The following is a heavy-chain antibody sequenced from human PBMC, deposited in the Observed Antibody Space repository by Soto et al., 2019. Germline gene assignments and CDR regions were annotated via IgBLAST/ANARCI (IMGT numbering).Heavy chain of an antibody. D-gene: IGHD4-17*01. CDR2: VDTSGGT. V-gene: IGHV3-13*01. Sequence: EVQLVESGGGLVQPGGSLRLSCSASGFTFRSYDMHWVRQATGKPLEWVSAVDTSGGTYFSDSVKGRFTVSRENAKTSLYLQMNSLTVGDTAVYYCARRFGRDYFWYFDLWGRGTLVTVSS. CDR3: ARRFGRDYFWYFDL. CDR1: GFTFRSYD. J-gene: IGHJ2*01.